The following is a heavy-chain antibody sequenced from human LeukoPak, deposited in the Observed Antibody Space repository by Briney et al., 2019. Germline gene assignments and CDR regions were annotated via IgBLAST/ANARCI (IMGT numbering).Heavy chain of an antibody. J-gene: IGHJ3*02. Sequence: PSETLSLTCTVSGGSISSYYWSWIRQPAGKGLEWIGRMYTSGNTNYNPSLTSRVTMSVDTSKNQFSLKMTSVTAADTAVYYCARDRCNSTTCASRGAFDIWGQGTMVTVSS. CDR2: MYTSGNT. CDR3: ARDRCNSTTCASRGAFDI. V-gene: IGHV4-4*07. D-gene: IGHD2-2*01. CDR1: GGSISSYY.